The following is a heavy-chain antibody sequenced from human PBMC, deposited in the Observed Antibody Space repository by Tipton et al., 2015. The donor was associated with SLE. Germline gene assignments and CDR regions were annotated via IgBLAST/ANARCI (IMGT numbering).Heavy chain of an antibody. CDR3: ARDHEAQGYFDL. J-gene: IGHJ2*01. CDR1: GGSFSGYY. V-gene: IGHV4-34*01. CDR2: INHSGST. Sequence: LRLSCTVYGGSFSGYYWTWIRQPPGKGLEWIGEINHSGSTNYNPSLKSRVTISVDTSKNQFSLKLSSVTAADTAVYYCARDHEAQGYFDLWGRGTLVTVSS.